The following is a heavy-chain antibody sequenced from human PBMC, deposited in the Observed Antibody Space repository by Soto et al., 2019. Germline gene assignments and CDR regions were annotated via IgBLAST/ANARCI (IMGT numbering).Heavy chain of an antibody. J-gene: IGHJ6*02. Sequence: GGSLRLSCAASGFTFSSYAMSWVRQAPGKGLEWVSAISGSGGSTYYADSVKGRFTISRDNSKNTRYLQMNSLRAEDRAVYYCAKSPGNSSGWYYYYYGMDVWGQGTTVTVSS. D-gene: IGHD6-19*01. CDR3: AKSPGNSSGWYYYYYGMDV. CDR2: ISGSGGST. V-gene: IGHV3-23*01. CDR1: GFTFSSYA.